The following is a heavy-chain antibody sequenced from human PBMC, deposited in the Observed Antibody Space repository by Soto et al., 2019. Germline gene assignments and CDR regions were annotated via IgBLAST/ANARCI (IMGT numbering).Heavy chain of an antibody. CDR2: ISYDGSNK. Sequence: LRLSCAASGFTFSSYAMHWVRQAPGKGLEWVAVISYDGSNKYYADSVKGRFTISRDNSKNTLYLQMNSLRAEDTAVYYCARDGYCSSTSCYKGLYYYYYGMDVWGQGTTVTVSS. V-gene: IGHV3-30-3*01. CDR1: GFTFSSYA. CDR3: ARDGYCSSTSCYKGLYYYYYGMDV. J-gene: IGHJ6*02. D-gene: IGHD2-2*02.